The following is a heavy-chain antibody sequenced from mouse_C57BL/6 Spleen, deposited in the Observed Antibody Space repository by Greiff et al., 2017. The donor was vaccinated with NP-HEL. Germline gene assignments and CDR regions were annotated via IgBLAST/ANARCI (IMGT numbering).Heavy chain of an antibody. CDR2: IWGGGST. D-gene: IGHD2-4*01. Sequence: QVQPQQSGPGLVAPSQSLSITCTVSGFSLTSYGVDWVRQPPGKGLEWLGVIWGGGSTNYNSALMSRLSISKDNSKSQVFLKMNSLQTDDTAMYYCAKRGDYDGDYWYFDVWGTGTTVTVSS. V-gene: IGHV2-9*01. CDR1: GFSLTSYG. J-gene: IGHJ1*03. CDR3: AKRGDYDGDYWYFDV.